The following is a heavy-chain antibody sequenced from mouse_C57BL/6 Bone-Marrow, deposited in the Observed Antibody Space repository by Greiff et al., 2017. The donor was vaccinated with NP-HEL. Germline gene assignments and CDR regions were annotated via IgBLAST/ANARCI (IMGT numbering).Heavy chain of an antibody. CDR2: ISSGSSTI. J-gene: IGHJ4*01. V-gene: IGHV5-17*01. CDR3: RTVVATGAMDY. CDR1: GFTFSDYG. Sequence: EVQLVESGGGLVKPGGSLKLSCAASGFTFSDYGMHWVRQAPEKGLEWVAYISSGSSTIYYADTVKGRFTISRDNAKNTLFLQMTSLRSEDTAMYYCRTVVATGAMDYWGQGTSVTVSS. D-gene: IGHD1-1*01.